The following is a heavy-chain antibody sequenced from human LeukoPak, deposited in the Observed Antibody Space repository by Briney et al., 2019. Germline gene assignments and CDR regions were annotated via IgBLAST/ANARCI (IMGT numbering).Heavy chain of an antibody. Sequence: SETLSLTCAVSDVSISSSNWWSWVRQPPGKGLEWIGEIYHSGSTNYNPSLKSRVTISVDKSKNQFSLKLSSVTAADTAVYYCARTNHDFWSGYYKGEFDYWGQGTLVIVSS. CDR1: DVSISSSNW. J-gene: IGHJ4*02. CDR3: ARTNHDFWSGYYKGEFDY. CDR2: IYHSGST. V-gene: IGHV4-4*02. D-gene: IGHD3-3*01.